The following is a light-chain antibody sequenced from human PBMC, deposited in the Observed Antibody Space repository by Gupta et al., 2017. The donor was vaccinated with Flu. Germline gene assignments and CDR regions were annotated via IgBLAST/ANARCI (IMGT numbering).Light chain of an antibody. CDR3: QQYNKWPPAFT. CDR1: QSVSSN. J-gene: IGKJ3*01. Sequence: TLSVSPGERATLSCRASQSVSSNLAWYQQKAGQAPRLLMYGATTRATGIPARFSGSGSGTEFTLTISSLQSEDFAVYYCQQYNKWPPAFTFGPGTKVDIK. V-gene: IGKV3-15*01. CDR2: GAT.